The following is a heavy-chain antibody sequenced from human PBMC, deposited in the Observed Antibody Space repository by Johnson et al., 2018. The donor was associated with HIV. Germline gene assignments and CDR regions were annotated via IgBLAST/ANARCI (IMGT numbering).Heavy chain of an antibody. J-gene: IGHJ3*02. CDR3: ARERWLLEGGFDAFDI. Sequence: QVQLVESGGGLLKPGGSLRLSCAASGLIFSDYYMSWIRQAPGKGLEWVSYISPSGSSINYADSVKGRFTISRDNAKNSLYLQMNSLRAEDTAVYYCARERWLLEGGFDAFDIWGQGTMVTVSS. V-gene: IGHV3-11*04. D-gene: IGHD5-24*01. CDR1: GLIFSDYY. CDR2: ISPSGSSI.